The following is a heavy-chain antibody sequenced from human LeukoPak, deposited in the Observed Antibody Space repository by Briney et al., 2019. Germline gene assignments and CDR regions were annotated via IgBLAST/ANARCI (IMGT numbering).Heavy chain of an antibody. J-gene: IGHJ3*01. D-gene: IGHD2-2*01. CDR3: ARWGKVPAATDAFDV. CDR1: GDSISTNNYY. Sequence: SETLSLTCTVSGDSISTNNYYWGWIRQPPGKGLEWIGNIYYSGSTHYNPSLMSRVTISGDTSKNQFSLRLSSLTAADTAVYYCARWGKVPAATDAFDVWGQGAMVTVSS. CDR2: IYYSGST. V-gene: IGHV4-39*01.